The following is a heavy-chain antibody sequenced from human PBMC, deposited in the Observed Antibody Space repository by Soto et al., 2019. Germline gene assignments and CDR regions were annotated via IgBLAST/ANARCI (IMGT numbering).Heavy chain of an antibody. Sequence: PSETLSLTCGVYRGSFSGFYWSWVRQTPGGGLEWIGEINHSGTTNYNPSFQNRVTISVDKSTNNFSLKMTSVTAADAAVYYCARGRGYVYGSNFYGLDVWGQVTTFTVCS. CDR3: ARGRGYVYGSNFYGLDV. CDR1: RGSFSGFY. J-gene: IGHJ6*02. D-gene: IGHD6-25*01. V-gene: IGHV4-34*01. CDR2: INHSGTT.